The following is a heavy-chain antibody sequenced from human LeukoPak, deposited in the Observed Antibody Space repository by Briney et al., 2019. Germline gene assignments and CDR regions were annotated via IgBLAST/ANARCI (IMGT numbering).Heavy chain of an antibody. J-gene: IGHJ4*02. CDR1: GGSFSGYY. CDR2: INHSGST. CDR3: ARLSGSPDY. Sequence: SETLSLTCAVYGGSFSGYYWSWIRQPPGKGLEWIGEINHSGSTNYNPSLKSRVTISVDTSKNQFSLKLSSVTAADTAVYYCARLSGSPDYWGQGTLVTVSS. V-gene: IGHV4-34*01. D-gene: IGHD2/OR15-2a*01.